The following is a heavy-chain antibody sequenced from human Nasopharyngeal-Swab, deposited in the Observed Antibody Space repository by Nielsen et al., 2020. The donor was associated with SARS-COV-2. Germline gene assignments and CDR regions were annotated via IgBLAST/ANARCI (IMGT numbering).Heavy chain of an antibody. J-gene: IGHJ4*02. CDR2: ISAYNGNT. Sequence: WVRQAPGQGLEWMGWISAYNGNTNYAQKLQGRVTMTTDTSTSTAYMGLRSLRSDDTAVYYCARDRRGGYCSSTSCYGNDYWGQGTLVTVSS. CDR3: ARDRRGGYCSSTSCYGNDY. D-gene: IGHD2-2*01. V-gene: IGHV1-18*01.